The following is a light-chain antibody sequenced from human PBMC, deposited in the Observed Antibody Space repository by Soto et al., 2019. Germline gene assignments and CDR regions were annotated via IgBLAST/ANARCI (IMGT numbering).Light chain of an antibody. J-gene: IGKJ1*01. V-gene: IGKV3-20*01. CDR3: QQYGSSGT. CDR1: QSISSN. Sequence: EMGMTKSPATLSLSQGGRATLSCRASQSISSNLAWYQQKPGQAPRLLIYGASNRATGIPDRFSDSGSGTDFTLTISRLEPEDFAVYYCQQYGSSGTFGQGTKVDIK. CDR2: GAS.